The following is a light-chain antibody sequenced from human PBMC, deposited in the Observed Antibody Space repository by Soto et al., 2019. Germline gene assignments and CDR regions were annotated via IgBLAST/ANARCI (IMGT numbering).Light chain of an antibody. CDR1: QSVSSSY. CDR3: QQSYSTPRT. Sequence: EILCTKSPGTLSPSHGERATLSCRASQSVSSSYLAWYQQKPGQAPRLLIYGASSRATGIPDRFSGSGSGTDFTLTISSLQPEDFATYYCQQSYSTPRTFGQGTKVDFK. V-gene: IGKV3-20*01. CDR2: GAS. J-gene: IGKJ1*01.